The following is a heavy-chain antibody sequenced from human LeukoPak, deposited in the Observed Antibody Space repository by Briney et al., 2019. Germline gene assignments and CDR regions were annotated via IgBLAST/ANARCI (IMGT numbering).Heavy chain of an antibody. D-gene: IGHD1-14*01. CDR3: ARFNRRGAFDI. J-gene: IGHJ3*02. CDR1: GGSFSGYY. V-gene: IGHV4-34*01. CDR2: INHSGST. Sequence: PSETLSLTCAVYGGSFSGYYWSWTRQPPGKGLEWIGEINHSGSTNYNPSLKSRVTISVDTSKNQFSLKLSSVTAADTAVYYCARFNRRGAFDIWGQGTMVTVSS.